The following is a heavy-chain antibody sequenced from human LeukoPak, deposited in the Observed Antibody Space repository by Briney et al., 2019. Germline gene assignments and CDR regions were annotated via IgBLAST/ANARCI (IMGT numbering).Heavy chain of an antibody. V-gene: IGHV3-74*01. CDR1: GFTFSSYA. J-gene: IGHJ4*02. CDR3: AREDSSGWYLDY. D-gene: IGHD6-19*01. CDR2: INSDGSST. Sequence: GGSLRPSCAASGFTFSSYAMHWVRQAPGKGLVWVSRINSDGSSTSYADSVKGRFTISRDNAKNTLYLQMNSLRAEDTAVYYCAREDSSGWYLDYWGQGTLVTVSS.